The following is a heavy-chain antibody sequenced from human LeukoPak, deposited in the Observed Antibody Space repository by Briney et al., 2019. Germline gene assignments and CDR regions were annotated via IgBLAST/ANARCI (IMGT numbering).Heavy chain of an antibody. J-gene: IGHJ6*02. CDR2: IYSGGST. Sequence: PGGSLRLSCAASGFTVSSNYMSWVRQAPGKGLEWVSVIYSGGSTYYADSVKGRFSISRDNSKNTLYLQMNSLRAEDTAVYYCARDVTRPYGMDVWAKGPRSPSP. CDR3: ARDVTRPYGMDV. V-gene: IGHV3-66*02. D-gene: IGHD3-10*02. CDR1: GFTVSSNY.